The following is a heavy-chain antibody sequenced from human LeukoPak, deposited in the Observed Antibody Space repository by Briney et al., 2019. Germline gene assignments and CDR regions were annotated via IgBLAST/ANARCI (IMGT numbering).Heavy chain of an antibody. V-gene: IGHV3-21*01. CDR2: ISSSSSYI. CDR1: GFTFSSYS. CDR3: ARDEVGAYYYYYMDV. Sequence: GGSLRLSCAASGFTFSSYSMNWVRQAPGKGLEWVSSISSSSSYIYYADSVKGRFTISRDNAKNPLYLQMNSLRAEDTAVYYCARDEVGAYYYYYMDVWGKGTTVTISS. J-gene: IGHJ6*03. D-gene: IGHD1-26*01.